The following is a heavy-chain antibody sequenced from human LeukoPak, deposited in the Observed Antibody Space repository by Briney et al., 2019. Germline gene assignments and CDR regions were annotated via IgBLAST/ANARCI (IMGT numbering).Heavy chain of an antibody. CDR3: AKEKRRGYSYGYDAFDI. CDR1: GFPFDDYG. Sequence: SLRLSCAASGFPFDDYGMSWVRQAPGKGLEWVSGISWNSGSIGYADSVKGRFTISRDNAKNSLYLQMNSLRAEDTALYYCAKEKRRGYSYGYDAFDIWGQGTMVTVSS. CDR2: ISWNSGSI. J-gene: IGHJ3*02. D-gene: IGHD5-18*01. V-gene: IGHV3-9*01.